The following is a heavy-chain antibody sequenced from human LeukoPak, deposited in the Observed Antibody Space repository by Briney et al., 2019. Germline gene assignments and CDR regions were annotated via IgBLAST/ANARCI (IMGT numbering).Heavy chain of an antibody. CDR2: IYTSGST. CDR3: AGEYCSGGSCFINWFDP. Sequence: SETLSPTCTVSGGSISSYYWSWIRQPAEKGLEWIGRIYTSGSTNYNPSLKSRVTISVDKSKNQFSLKLSSVTAADTAVYYCAGEYCSGGSCFINWFDPWGQGTLVTVSS. V-gene: IGHV4-4*07. D-gene: IGHD2-15*01. J-gene: IGHJ5*02. CDR1: GGSISSYY.